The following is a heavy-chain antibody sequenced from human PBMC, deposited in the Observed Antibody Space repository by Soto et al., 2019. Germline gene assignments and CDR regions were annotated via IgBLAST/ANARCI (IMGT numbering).Heavy chain of an antibody. CDR3: ARGLRIRISWYRKDAFDI. J-gene: IGHJ3*02. CDR2: INHSGST. D-gene: IGHD6-13*01. V-gene: IGHV4-34*01. CDR1: GGSFSGYY. Sequence: SETLSLTCAVYGGSFSGYYWSWIRQPPGKGLEWIGEINHSGSTNYNPSLKSRVTISVDTSKNQFSLKLSSVTAADTAVYYCARGLRIRISWYRKDAFDIWGQGTMVTVSS.